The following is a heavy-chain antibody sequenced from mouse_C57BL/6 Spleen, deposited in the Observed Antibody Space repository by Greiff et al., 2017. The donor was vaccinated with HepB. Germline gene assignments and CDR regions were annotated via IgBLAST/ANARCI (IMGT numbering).Heavy chain of an antibody. CDR1: GYTFTSYW. V-gene: IGHV1-53*01. Sequence: QVQLQQPGTELVKPGASVKLSCKASGYTFTSYWMHWVKQRPGQGLEWIGNINPSNGGNNYNEKFKSKATLTVDKSSSTAYMQLSSLTSEDSAVYYCARLVYGTHWYFDVWGTGTTVTVSS. CDR2: INPSNGGN. J-gene: IGHJ1*03. CDR3: ARLVYGTHWYFDV. D-gene: IGHD1-1*01.